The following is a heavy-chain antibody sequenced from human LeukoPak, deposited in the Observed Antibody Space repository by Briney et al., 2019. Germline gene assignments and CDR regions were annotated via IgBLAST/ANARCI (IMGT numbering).Heavy chain of an antibody. CDR2: IWHDGSHK. CDR1: GFAFNTYA. CDR3: AIEIFGSGSYPDF. Sequence: PGGSLRLSCAASGFAFNTYAMHGVRQAPAKGLEWVRLIWHDGSHKFYIDSVRVRFTISRDNSKNTVYLQMNGLRAEDTAVYYCAIEIFGSGSYPDFWGQGTLVTVSS. V-gene: IGHV3-33*01. J-gene: IGHJ4*02. D-gene: IGHD3-10*01.